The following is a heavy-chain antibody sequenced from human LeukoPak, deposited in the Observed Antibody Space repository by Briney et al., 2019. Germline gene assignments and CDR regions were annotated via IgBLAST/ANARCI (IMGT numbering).Heavy chain of an antibody. J-gene: IGHJ4*02. CDR2: INHSGSP. D-gene: IGHD4-17*01. CDR1: GRPFRGYY. V-gene: IGHV4-34*01. Sequence: SETVSLTCALYGRPFRGYYWIWIRQPPGKALEGIGEINHSGSPNYNPSLKSRVTISVDTSKNQFSLKLSSVTAADTAVYYCARGGDYDYWGQGTLVTVSS. CDR3: ARGGDYDY.